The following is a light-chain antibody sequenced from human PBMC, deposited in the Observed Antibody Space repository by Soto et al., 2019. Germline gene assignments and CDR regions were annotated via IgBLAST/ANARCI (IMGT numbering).Light chain of an antibody. J-gene: IGLJ2*01. Sequence: QSVLTQPPSASGTPGQRVTISCSGSSSNIGSNTVNWYQQLPGTSPKLLLYSNNQRPSGVPDRFSGSKSGTSASLAISGPQFEYEAGYYSAAWDDSLNGPVFGGGTKLTVL. CDR3: AAWDDSLNGPV. V-gene: IGLV1-44*01. CDR1: SSNIGSNT. CDR2: SNN.